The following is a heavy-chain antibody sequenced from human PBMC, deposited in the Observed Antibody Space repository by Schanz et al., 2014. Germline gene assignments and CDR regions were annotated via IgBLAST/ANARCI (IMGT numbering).Heavy chain of an antibody. J-gene: IGHJ4*02. CDR2: ISVYNGKT. Sequence: QGQLVQSASELKKPGASVRVSCKASGYTFTRFGMNWVRQAPGQGLEWMGWISVYNGKTNYAQKFQGRVTITADKSTSTAYMELSSLRSEDTAVYYCARAAGYYDSSGYYYQNFDYWGQGTLVTVSS. V-gene: IGHV1-18*01. CDR3: ARAAGYYDSSGYYYQNFDY. D-gene: IGHD3-22*01. CDR1: GYTFTRFG.